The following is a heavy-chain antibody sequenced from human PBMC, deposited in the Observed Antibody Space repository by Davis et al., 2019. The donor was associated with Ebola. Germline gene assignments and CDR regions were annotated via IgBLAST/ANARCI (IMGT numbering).Heavy chain of an antibody. D-gene: IGHD1-1*01. CDR3: AKDVQLERYYYYYMDV. Sequence: GESLKISCAASGFTFSSYWMSWVRQAPGKGLEWVANIKQDGSEKYYVDSVKGRFTISRDNAKNSLYLQMNSLRAEDTAVYYCAKDVQLERYYYYYMDVWGKGTTVTVSS. CDR1: GFTFSSYW. V-gene: IGHV3-7*01. J-gene: IGHJ6*03. CDR2: IKQDGSEK.